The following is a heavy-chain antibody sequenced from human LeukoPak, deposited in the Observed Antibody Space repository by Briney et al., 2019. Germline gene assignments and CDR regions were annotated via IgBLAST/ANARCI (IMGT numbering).Heavy chain of an antibody. CDR3: ARDHAVTMVRGVGSGWFDP. CDR2: IYTSGST. Sequence: SETLSLTCTVSGSGGSISSGSYYWSWIRQPAGKGLEWIGRIYTSGSTNYNPSLKSRVTISVDTSNNQFSLKLSSVTAADTAVYYCARDHAVTMVRGVGSGWFDPWGQGTLVTVSS. V-gene: IGHV4-61*02. D-gene: IGHD3-10*01. CDR1: GSGGSISSGSYY. J-gene: IGHJ5*02.